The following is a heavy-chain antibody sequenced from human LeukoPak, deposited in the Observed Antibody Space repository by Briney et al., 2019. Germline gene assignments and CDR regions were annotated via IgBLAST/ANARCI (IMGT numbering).Heavy chain of an antibody. V-gene: IGHV5-51*01. Sequence: GESLKISCQGSGYIFTSYWIGWVRQLPGKGLGWMGIIYPGDSDTRYSPSFQGQVTISADKSISTAYLQWSSLKASDTAMYYCARIGGNSSYNWFDPWGQGTLVTVSS. CDR2: IYPGDSDT. CDR1: GYIFTSYW. CDR3: ARIGGNSSYNWFDP. D-gene: IGHD4-23*01. J-gene: IGHJ5*02.